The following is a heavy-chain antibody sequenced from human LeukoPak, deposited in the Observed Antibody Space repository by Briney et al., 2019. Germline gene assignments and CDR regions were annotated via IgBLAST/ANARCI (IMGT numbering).Heavy chain of an antibody. Sequence: ASVKVSWKASGYTFISYGISWVRQAPGQGLEWMGWISGYNGNTNYAQNPQGRVTMTTDTSTSTAYMELRSLRSDDTAVYCCARGLGVVTAQSEQPKPRYFDLRGRGTQVTVSS. D-gene: IGHD2-21*02. CDR1: GYTFISYG. J-gene: IGHJ2*01. V-gene: IGHV1-18*01. CDR3: ARGLGVVTAQSEQPKPRYFDL. CDR2: ISGYNGNT.